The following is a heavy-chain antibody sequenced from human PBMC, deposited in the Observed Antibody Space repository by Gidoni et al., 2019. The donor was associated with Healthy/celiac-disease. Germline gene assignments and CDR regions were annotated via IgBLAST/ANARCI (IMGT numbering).Heavy chain of an antibody. Sequence: GRIKSKTDGGTTDYAAPVKGRFTISRDDSKNTLYLQMNSLKTEDTAVYYCTTDPQSMAAAGHYNWFDPWGQGTLVTVSS. J-gene: IGHJ5*02. V-gene: IGHV3-15*07. D-gene: IGHD6-13*01. CDR3: TTDPQSMAAAGHYNWFDP. CDR2: IKSKTDGGTT.